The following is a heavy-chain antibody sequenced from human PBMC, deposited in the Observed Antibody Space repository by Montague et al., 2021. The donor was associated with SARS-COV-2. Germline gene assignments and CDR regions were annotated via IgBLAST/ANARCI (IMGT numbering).Heavy chain of an antibody. J-gene: IGHJ4*01. CDR3: ASLLPTGVGRRGDFDN. CDR1: GVSITTTGHS. CDR2: FYYTEGT. V-gene: IGHV4-39*01. D-gene: IGHD3-3*01. Sequence: SETLSLTCTVSGVSITTTGHSWGWVRQTPGKGLEWIGTFYYTEGTSYNPSLRSRVTMSVDTSKNQFSLRLTSMTAADTAVYYCASLLPTGVGRRGDFDNWGLGALVTVSS.